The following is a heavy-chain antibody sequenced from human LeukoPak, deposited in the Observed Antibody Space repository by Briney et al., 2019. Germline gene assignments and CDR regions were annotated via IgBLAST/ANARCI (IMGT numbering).Heavy chain of an antibody. J-gene: IGHJ3*02. CDR3: ARDTRDAFDI. CDR1: GGSISRGSYY. CDR2: IYNSGST. Sequence: PSETLSLTCSVSGGSISRGSYYWNWIRQPAGKGLEWMGRIYNSGSTNYNPSLKSRVTISLDTSKNQFSLKLRSVTAADTAVYYCARDTRDAFDIWGQGTMVTVSS. V-gene: IGHV4-61*10.